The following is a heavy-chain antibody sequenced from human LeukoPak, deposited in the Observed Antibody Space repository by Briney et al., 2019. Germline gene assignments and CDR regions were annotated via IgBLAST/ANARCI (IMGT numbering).Heavy chain of an antibody. D-gene: IGHD3-3*01. V-gene: IGHV1-69*10. CDR2: IIPILGIA. CDR1: GGTFSSYA. J-gene: IGHJ6*03. Sequence: ASVKVSCKASGGTFSSYAINWVRQAPGQGLEWMGGIIPILGIANYAQKFQGRVTITADKSTSTAYMELSSLRSEDTAVYYCAKAPGRSGYFPHYYYMDVWGKGTTVTVSS. CDR3: AKAPGRSGYFPHYYYMDV.